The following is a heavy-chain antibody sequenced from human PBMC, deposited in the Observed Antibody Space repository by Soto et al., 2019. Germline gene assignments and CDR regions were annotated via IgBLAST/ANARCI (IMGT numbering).Heavy chain of an antibody. CDR2: ISSSSSTI. D-gene: IGHD2-21*02. CDR1: GFTFSTYS. J-gene: IGHJ2*01. Sequence: EVQLVESGGGLVQPGGSLRLSCAASGFTFSTYSINWVRQAPGKGLEWVSYISSSSSTIYYADSVKGRFTISRDNAKNSLYRQMNSLRAEDTAVYYCARAARYCGGDCYSPFDLWGRGTLVTVSS. CDR3: ARAARYCGGDCYSPFDL. V-gene: IGHV3-48*01.